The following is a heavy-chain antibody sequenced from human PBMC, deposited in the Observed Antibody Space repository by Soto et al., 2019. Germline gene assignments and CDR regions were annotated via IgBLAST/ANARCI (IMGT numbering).Heavy chain of an antibody. J-gene: IGHJ6*02. CDR2: IYYSGST. V-gene: IGHV4-59*01. D-gene: IGHD3-10*01. CDR1: GGSISSYY. Sequence: SETLSLTCTVSGGSISSYYWSWIRQPPGKGLEWIGYIYYSGSTNYNPSLKSRVTISVDTSKNQFSLKLSSVTAADTAVYYCARVGYGSGSYAYYYYGMDIWGQGTTVTVSS. CDR3: ARVGYGSGSYAYYYYGMDI.